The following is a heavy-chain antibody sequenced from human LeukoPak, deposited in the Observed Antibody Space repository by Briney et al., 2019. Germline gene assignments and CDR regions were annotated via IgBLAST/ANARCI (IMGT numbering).Heavy chain of an antibody. Sequence: XFIXXXYEMSWVRHVPGKGLEWISYISNSGSTIYYADSVKGRFTISRDNAKNSLYLQMNSLRAEDTAVYYCAELGITMIGGVWGKGTTVTISS. V-gene: IGHV3-48*03. CDR3: AELGITMIGGV. J-gene: IGHJ6*04. D-gene: IGHD3-10*02. CDR1: XFIXXXYE. CDR2: ISNSGSTI.